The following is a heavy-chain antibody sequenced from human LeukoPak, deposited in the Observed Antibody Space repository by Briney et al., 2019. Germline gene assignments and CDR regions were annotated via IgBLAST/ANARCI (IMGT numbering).Heavy chain of an antibody. Sequence: GGSLRLSCAASRFTFSSYAMSWVRQAPGKGLEWVSAISGSGGSTYYADSVKGRFTISRDNSKNTLYLQMNSLRAEDTAVYYCAKHGVTMVRGVRDAFDIWGQGTMVTVSS. J-gene: IGHJ3*02. CDR2: ISGSGGST. CDR3: AKHGVTMVRGVRDAFDI. V-gene: IGHV3-23*01. D-gene: IGHD3-10*01. CDR1: RFTFSSYA.